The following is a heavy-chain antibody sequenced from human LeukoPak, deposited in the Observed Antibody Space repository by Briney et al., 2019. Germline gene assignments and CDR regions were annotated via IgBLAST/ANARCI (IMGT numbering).Heavy chain of an antibody. CDR1: GFTFSSYA. J-gene: IGHJ4*02. CDR2: ISYDGSNK. CDR3: AKPSGSQGDY. V-gene: IGHV3-30*04. Sequence: GGSLRLSCAASGFTFSSYAMHWVRQAPGKGLEWVAVISYDGSNKYYADSVKGRFTISRDNSKNTLYLQMNSLRAEDTAVYYCAKPSGSQGDYWGQGTLVTVSS.